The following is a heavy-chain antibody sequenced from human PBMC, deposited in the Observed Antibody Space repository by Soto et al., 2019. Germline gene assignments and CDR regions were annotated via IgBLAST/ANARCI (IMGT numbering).Heavy chain of an antibody. D-gene: IGHD6-19*01. Sequence: QITLKESGPTLVKPTQTLTLTCTFSGFSLSTTAVGVNWIRQPPGKPLEWLALIYWDDTKHYSSSLKNRLTISKDTSKNQEVLTLTNMDPVDTATYYCAHGSGWLSDQWGQGTLVTVSS. CDR1: GFSLSTTAVG. J-gene: IGHJ4*02. CDR2: IYWDDTK. CDR3: AHGSGWLSDQ. V-gene: IGHV2-5*02.